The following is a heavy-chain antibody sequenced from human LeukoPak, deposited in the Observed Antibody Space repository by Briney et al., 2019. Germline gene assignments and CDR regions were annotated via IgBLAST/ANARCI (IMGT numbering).Heavy chain of an antibody. Sequence: PGGSLRLSCAASGFTFSNYGMHWVRQAPGKGLEWVAFVRYDGIIKNYADSVEGRFTISRDNSKNTLYLQMNSLRVEDTAVYYCAKKDATFGTIDYWGQGTLVTVSS. CDR3: AKKDATFGTIDY. J-gene: IGHJ4*02. CDR2: VRYDGIIK. D-gene: IGHD1/OR15-1a*01. V-gene: IGHV3-30*02. CDR1: GFTFSNYG.